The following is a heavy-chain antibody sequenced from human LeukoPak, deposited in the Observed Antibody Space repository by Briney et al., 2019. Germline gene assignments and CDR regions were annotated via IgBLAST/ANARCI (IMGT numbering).Heavy chain of an antibody. V-gene: IGHV1-46*01. CDR2: IYPRDGST. CDR3: ARDQEGFDY. CDR1: GYTFTNNY. Sequence: ASVKVSCTASGYTFTNNYLHWVRQAPGQGLEWMGMIYPRDGSTSYAQNFQGRFTVTRDTSTTTVHMELRGLRSGDTAVYYCARDQEGFDYWGQGTVVTVSS. J-gene: IGHJ4*02.